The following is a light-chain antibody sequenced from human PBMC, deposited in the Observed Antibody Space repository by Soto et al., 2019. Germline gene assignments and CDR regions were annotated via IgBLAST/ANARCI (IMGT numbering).Light chain of an antibody. Sequence: DIQLTHSPSSLSASVGDRVTITCQASQDISNHLNWYQQKPGRAPKPLIYDASNLEAGVPSRFRGSGSGTDFTFTISRLQPEDIATYYCQQYENLPTFGQGTRLEIK. CDR2: DAS. CDR3: QQYENLPT. V-gene: IGKV1-33*01. CDR1: QDISNH. J-gene: IGKJ5*01.